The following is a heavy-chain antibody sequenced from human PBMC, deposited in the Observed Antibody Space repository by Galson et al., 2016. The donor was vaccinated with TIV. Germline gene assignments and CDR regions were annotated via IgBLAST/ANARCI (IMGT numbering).Heavy chain of an antibody. J-gene: IGHJ4*02. Sequence: SLRLSCAASGFRFNEYEMSWVRQAPGKGLGWVSALSGGATNTYYSDSVKGRFTISRDNSQNKVFLEMDSLRVDDTAVYYCAKDRGYFEGFDHWGPGTLVTVSS. V-gene: IGHV3-23*01. CDR3: AKDRGYFEGFDH. CDR2: LSGGATNT. D-gene: IGHD6-25*01. CDR1: GFRFNEYE.